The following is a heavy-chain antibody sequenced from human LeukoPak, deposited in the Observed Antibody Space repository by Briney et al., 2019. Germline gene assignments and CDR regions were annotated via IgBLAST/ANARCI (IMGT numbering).Heavy chain of an antibody. CDR1: GFTFSTST. V-gene: IGHV3-21*01. D-gene: IGHD4-17*01. Sequence: GGSLRLSCAASGFTFSTSTMNWVRQAPGKGLEWASSIGYTSTDKYYVASVKGRFTISRDNAKNSLYLQMNSLRAEDTAVYYCARNGDYDYYYGMDVWGQGTTVTVSS. CDR2: IGYTSTDK. CDR3: ARNGDYDYYYGMDV. J-gene: IGHJ6*02.